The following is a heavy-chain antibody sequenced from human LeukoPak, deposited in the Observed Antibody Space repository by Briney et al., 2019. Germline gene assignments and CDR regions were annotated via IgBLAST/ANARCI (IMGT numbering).Heavy chain of an antibody. Sequence: PGGSLRLSCAASGFTFSSYSMNWVRQAPGKGLEWVSSISSSSSYIYYADSVKGRFTISRDNAKNSLYLQMNSLRAEDTAVYYCASYYDFWSGHYTYYFDYWGQGTLVTVSS. CDR3: ASYYDFWSGHYTYYFDY. J-gene: IGHJ4*02. D-gene: IGHD3-3*01. CDR1: GFTFSSYS. CDR2: ISSSSSYI. V-gene: IGHV3-21*01.